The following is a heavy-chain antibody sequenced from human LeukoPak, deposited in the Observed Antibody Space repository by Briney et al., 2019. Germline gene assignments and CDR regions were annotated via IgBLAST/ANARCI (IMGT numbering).Heavy chain of an antibody. CDR3: ARRGFIGFELDS. J-gene: IGHJ4*02. V-gene: IGHV3-48*01. Sequence: PGGSLRLSCAASGFTFNSYAMNWVRQAPGKGLEWISYITSRGNTKYYAVSVKGRFTISRDDAKNSLYLQMNSLRAEDTAVYYCARRGFIGFELDSWGQGTPVTVSS. CDR2: ITSRGNTK. D-gene: IGHD3-9*01. CDR1: GFTFNSYA.